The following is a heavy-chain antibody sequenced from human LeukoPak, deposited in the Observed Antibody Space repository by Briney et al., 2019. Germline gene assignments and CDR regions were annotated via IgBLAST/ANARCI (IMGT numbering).Heavy chain of an antibody. CDR3: ASNYGG. J-gene: IGHJ4*02. Sequence: GGSLRLTCAASGFTFNSYAMTWVRQAPGKGLEWVSSASDSGDYTYYADSVKGRFTISRDNSKNTLYLQVNSLRAEDTAVYYCASNYGGWGQGTLVTVSS. V-gene: IGHV3-23*01. D-gene: IGHD4-11*01. CDR1: GFTFNSYA. CDR2: ASDSGDYT.